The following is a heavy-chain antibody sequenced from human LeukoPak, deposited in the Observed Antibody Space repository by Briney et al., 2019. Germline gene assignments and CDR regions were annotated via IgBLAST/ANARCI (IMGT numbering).Heavy chain of an antibody. Sequence: GASVKVSCKASGYIFTSYYIHWVRQAPGQGLEWMGIINPTAGATSYAQKFQGRVTMTRDTSTSTVYMELSSLRSDDTAVYYCARDTITSSPAGWYFDLWGRGTLVTVSS. CDR1: GYIFTSYY. CDR2: INPTAGAT. J-gene: IGHJ2*01. D-gene: IGHD3-16*01. V-gene: IGHV1-46*01. CDR3: ARDTITSSPAGWYFDL.